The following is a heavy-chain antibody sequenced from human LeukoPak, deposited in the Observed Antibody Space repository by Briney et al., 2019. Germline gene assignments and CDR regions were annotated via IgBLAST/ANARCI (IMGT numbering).Heavy chain of an antibody. CDR3: ARDWFARLGAFDI. V-gene: IGHV4-34*01. J-gene: IGHJ3*02. CDR2: INHSGST. CDR1: GGSLSGYY. Sequence: SETLSLTCAVYGGSLSGYYWSWIRQPPGKGLEWIGEINHSGSTNYNPSLKSRVTISVDTSKNQFSLKLSSVTAADTAVYYCARDWFARLGAFDIWGQGTMVTVSS. D-gene: IGHD3-10*01.